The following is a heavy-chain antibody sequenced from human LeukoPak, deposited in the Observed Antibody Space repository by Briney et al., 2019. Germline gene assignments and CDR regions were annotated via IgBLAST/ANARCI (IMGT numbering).Heavy chain of an antibody. Sequence: GASVKVSCKASGYTFTGYYMHWVRQAPGQGLEWMGWINPNSGGTNYAQKFQGRVTMTRDTSISTAYMELSRLRSDDTAVYYCARGLSSGWYITFDYWGQGTLVTVSS. CDR3: ARGLSSGWYITFDY. CDR1: GYTFTGYY. CDR2: INPNSGGT. V-gene: IGHV1-2*02. J-gene: IGHJ4*02. D-gene: IGHD6-19*01.